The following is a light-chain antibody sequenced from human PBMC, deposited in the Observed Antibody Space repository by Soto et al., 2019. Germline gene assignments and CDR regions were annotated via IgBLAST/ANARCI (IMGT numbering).Light chain of an antibody. J-gene: IGKJ4*01. V-gene: IGKV3-11*01. CDR1: QSVSSY. CDR3: QHRRNWPLT. Sequence: EIVLTQSPATLSLSPGERATLSCRASQSVSSYLAWYQQKPGQAPRLLIYDASNRATGIPVRFSGSGSGTDFTLTISSLEPEDFAVYYCQHRRNWPLTFGGGTKVEIK. CDR2: DAS.